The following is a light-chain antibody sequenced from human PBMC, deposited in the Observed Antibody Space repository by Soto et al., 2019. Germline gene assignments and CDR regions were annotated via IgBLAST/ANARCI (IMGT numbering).Light chain of an antibody. CDR1: LGIIMY. V-gene: IGKV1-9*01. J-gene: IGKJ3*01. CDR2: DAS. Sequence: IQLTQSPSSLSASIGDRVTITCRASLGIIMYLAWYQQKPGKAPKLLIYDASTLQGGVPSRFSGSGSGTDFTLTVSSLQPEDLATYCCQQLFSYPPTFGPGTKVDLK. CDR3: QQLFSYPPT.